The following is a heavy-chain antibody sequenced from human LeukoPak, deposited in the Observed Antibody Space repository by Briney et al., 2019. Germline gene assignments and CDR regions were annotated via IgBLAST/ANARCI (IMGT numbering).Heavy chain of an antibody. CDR3: ARGRGIAMVRGPFDY. J-gene: IGHJ4*02. V-gene: IGHV4-59*01. CDR1: GGSISSYY. CDR2: IYYSGST. D-gene: IGHD3-10*01. Sequence: SETLSLTCTVSGGSISSYYWSWIQQPPGKGLEWIGYIYYSGSTNYNPSLKSRVTISVDTSKNQFSLKLSSVTAADTAVYYCARGRGIAMVRGPFDYWGQGTLVTVSS.